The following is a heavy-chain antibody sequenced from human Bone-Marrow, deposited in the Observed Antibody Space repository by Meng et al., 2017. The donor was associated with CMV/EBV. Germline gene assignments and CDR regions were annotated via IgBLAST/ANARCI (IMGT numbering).Heavy chain of an antibody. Sequence: GESLKISCAASGFTFSSYSMNWVRQAPGKGLEWVAFIRYDGSNKYYADSVKGRFTISRDNSKNTLYLQMNSLRAEDTAVYYCAKDLRRDIVVVPAAPRGDFQHWGQGTLVTVSS. CDR3: AKDLRRDIVVVPAAPRGDFQH. V-gene: IGHV3-30*02. CDR1: GFTFSSYS. J-gene: IGHJ1*01. D-gene: IGHD2-2*01. CDR2: IRYDGSNK.